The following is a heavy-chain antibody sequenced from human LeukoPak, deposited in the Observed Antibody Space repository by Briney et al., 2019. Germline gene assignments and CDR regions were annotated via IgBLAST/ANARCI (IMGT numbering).Heavy chain of an antibody. J-gene: IGHJ5*02. Sequence: SETLSLTCTVSGGSISSYYWSWIRQPPGKGLEWIGYIYYSGSTNYNPSLKSRVTISVDTSKNQFSLKLSSVTAADTAVYYCARGYSSGRYVNWFDPWGQGTLVTVSS. CDR3: ARGYSSGRYVNWFDP. V-gene: IGHV4-59*01. CDR2: IYYSGST. D-gene: IGHD6-19*01. CDR1: GGSISSYY.